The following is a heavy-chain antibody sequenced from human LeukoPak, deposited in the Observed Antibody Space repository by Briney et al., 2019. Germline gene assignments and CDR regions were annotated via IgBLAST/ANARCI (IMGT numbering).Heavy chain of an antibody. Sequence: PGGSLRLSCAASGFTFSSYNMNWVRQAPGKGLEWVSAISSSGTYIYYADSLKGRFTISRDNAKNSLFLQMNSLRAEDTAVYYCGTTVTTGRRYWGQGTLVTVSS. D-gene: IGHD4-17*01. CDR1: GFTFSSYN. CDR2: ISSSGTYI. J-gene: IGHJ4*02. CDR3: GTTVTTGRRY. V-gene: IGHV3-21*01.